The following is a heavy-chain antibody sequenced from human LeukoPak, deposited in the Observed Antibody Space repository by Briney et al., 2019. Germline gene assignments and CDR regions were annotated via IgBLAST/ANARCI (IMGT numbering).Heavy chain of an antibody. Sequence: GGSLRLSCAASGFTFSSYGMHWVREAPGKGLEWVAFIRYDGGNKYYADSVKGRFTISRDNSKNMLYLQMNSLRAEDTAMYYCAKDTRATVTTGNWFDPWGQGTLVTVSS. CDR3: AKDTRATVTTGNWFDP. CDR2: IRYDGGNK. CDR1: GFTFSSYG. V-gene: IGHV3-30*02. J-gene: IGHJ5*02. D-gene: IGHD4-17*01.